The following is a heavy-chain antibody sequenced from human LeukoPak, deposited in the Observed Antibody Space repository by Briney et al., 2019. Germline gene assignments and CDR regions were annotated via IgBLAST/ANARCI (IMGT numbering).Heavy chain of an antibody. CDR2: ISAYNGNT. CDR1: GYTFTSYG. CDR3: ARAHIMITFGGFIVRAWFDP. V-gene: IGHV1-18*01. D-gene: IGHD3-16*02. Sequence: VASVTVSCKAYGYTFTSYGISWVRQAPGQGLEWMGWISAYNGNTNYAQKLQGRVTMPPDTSTSTAYMELRSLRSDDTAVYYCARAHIMITFGGFIVRAWFDPWGQGTLVTVSS. J-gene: IGHJ5*02.